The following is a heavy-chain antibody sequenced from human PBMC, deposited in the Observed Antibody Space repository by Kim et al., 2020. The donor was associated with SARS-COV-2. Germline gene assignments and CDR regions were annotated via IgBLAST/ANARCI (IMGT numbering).Heavy chain of an antibody. J-gene: IGHJ6*02. CDR1: GFTFSNCA. Sequence: GGSLRLSCAASGFTFSNCAMNWVRQAPGKGLEWVAVISYDGSNKNYADSVKGRFSISRDNSKNTLYLQMNSLRAEDTALYYCAGDPWSRLRGVTYSYYGMEGWGQGTTVTVSS. V-gene: IGHV3-30-3*01. CDR3: AGDPWSRLRGVTYSYYGMEG. D-gene: IGHD3-10*01. CDR2: ISYDGSNK.